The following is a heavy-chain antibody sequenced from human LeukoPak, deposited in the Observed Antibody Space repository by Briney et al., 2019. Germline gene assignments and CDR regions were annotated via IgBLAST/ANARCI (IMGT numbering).Heavy chain of an antibody. CDR1: GFTFSSYA. CDR2: ISYDGSNK. D-gene: IGHD5-12*01. CDR3: AREDSGYDFDY. V-gene: IGHV3-30-3*01. J-gene: IGHJ4*02. Sequence: PGGSLRLSCAASGFTFSSYAMHWVRQAPGKGLEWVAVISYDGSNKYYADSVKGRFTISRDNSKNTLYLRMNSLRAEDTAVYYCAREDSGYDFDYWGQGTLVTVSS.